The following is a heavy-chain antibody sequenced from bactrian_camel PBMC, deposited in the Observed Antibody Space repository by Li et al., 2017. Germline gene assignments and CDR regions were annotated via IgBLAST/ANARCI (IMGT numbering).Heavy chain of an antibody. V-gene: IGHV3S26*01. CDR1: GNIDC. CDR2: HQSSDART. D-gene: IGHD4*01. J-gene: IGHJ4*01. Sequence: HVQLVESGGGSVQAGGSLRLSCTASGNIDCMAWFRQAPGKSREGVAVHQSSDARTSVADSVKDRFTISKDNAKNTLHLQMNSLKPEDTAMYYCAAERRRYGGSTIATMLKQRRFEHWGQGTQVTVS. CDR3: AAERRRYGGSTIATMLKQRRFEH.